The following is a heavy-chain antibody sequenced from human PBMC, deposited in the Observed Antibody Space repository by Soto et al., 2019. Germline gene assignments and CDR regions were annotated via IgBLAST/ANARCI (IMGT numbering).Heavy chain of an antibody. Sequence: QLQLQESGPGLVEPSETLSLTCTVSGGSISSSSYYWGWIRQPPGKGLEWIGSIYYSGSTYYNPSLKSRVTISVDTSKNQFSLKLSSVTAADTAVYYCARSSDFWSGYPGDWGQGTLVTVSS. D-gene: IGHD3-3*01. CDR1: GGSISSSSYY. V-gene: IGHV4-39*01. CDR2: IYYSGST. J-gene: IGHJ4*02. CDR3: ARSSDFWSGYPGD.